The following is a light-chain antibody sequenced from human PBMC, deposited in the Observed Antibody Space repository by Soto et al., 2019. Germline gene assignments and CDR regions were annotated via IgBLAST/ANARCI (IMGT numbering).Light chain of an antibody. CDR3: QQRSNWPWT. J-gene: IGKJ1*01. V-gene: IGKV3-11*01. Sequence: DIVLTQSPATLSLSPGERATISCMASQSVSKYLAWYQQKPGQAPRLLIYDASNRATGIPARFSGSGSGTDFTLTINSLEPEDFAVYYCQQRSNWPWTFGQGTKV. CDR1: QSVSKY. CDR2: DAS.